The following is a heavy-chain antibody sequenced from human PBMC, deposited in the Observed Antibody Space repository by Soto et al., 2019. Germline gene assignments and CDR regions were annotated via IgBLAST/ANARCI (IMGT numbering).Heavy chain of an antibody. CDR1: GFTFDDYA. CDR3: PHLPLSGSGFAC. CDR2: ISWNGGAT. V-gene: IGHV3-9*01. Sequence: EAQLVESGGGLVQPGRSLRLSCVASGFTFDDYAIHWVRQAPGKGLEWVSGISWNGGATGYADSVKGRFTFSGDNAKNSLYRQMSSLRTEDPAIYYCPHLPLSGSGFACWGQGTLVTVSS. J-gene: IGHJ4*02. D-gene: IGHD3-10*01.